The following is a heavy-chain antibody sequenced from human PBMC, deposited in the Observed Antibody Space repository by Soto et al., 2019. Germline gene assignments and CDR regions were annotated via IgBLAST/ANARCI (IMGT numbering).Heavy chain of an antibody. D-gene: IGHD3-22*01. CDR2: ISAYNGNT. V-gene: IGHV1-18*01. J-gene: IGHJ3*02. CDR3: ARDRRYYDSSGHALDI. CDR1: GYTFTSYG. Sequence: GASVKVSCKASGYTFTSYGISWVRQAPGQGLEWMGWISAYNGNTNYAQKLQGRVTMTTDTSTSTAYMELRSLRSDDTAVYYCARDRRYYDSSGHALDIWGQGTMVTVSS.